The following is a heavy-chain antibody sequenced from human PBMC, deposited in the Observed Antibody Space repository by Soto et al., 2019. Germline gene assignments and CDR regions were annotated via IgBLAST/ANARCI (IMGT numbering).Heavy chain of an antibody. CDR2: IRTKSYSYTT. Sequence: EVRLVESGGGLVQPGGSLRLSCTASGLTFSDHYMDWVRQAPGKGLEWVGRIRTKSYSYTTEYAASVKGRFTISRDDSKKSVYLQMNSLNTEDTAVSHCAWRSSGQMEFDPWGQGTLVTVSS. J-gene: IGHJ5*02. D-gene: IGHD6-19*01. CDR1: GLTFSDHY. CDR3: AWRSSGQMEFDP. V-gene: IGHV3-72*01.